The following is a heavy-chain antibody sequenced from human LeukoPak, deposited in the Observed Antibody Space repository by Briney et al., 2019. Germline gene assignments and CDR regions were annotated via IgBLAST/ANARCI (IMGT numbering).Heavy chain of an antibody. D-gene: IGHD3-10*01. J-gene: IGHJ4*02. Sequence: GGSLRLTCAASGFTFSSYNMNWVRQAPGKGLEWVSYISSSSSTIYYADSVKGRFTISRDNAKKSLFLQMNSLTAEDTALYYCVRSLEKFGTRDYWGQGTLVTVSS. V-gene: IGHV3-48*04. CDR3: VRSLEKFGTRDY. CDR1: GFTFSSYN. CDR2: ISSSSSTI.